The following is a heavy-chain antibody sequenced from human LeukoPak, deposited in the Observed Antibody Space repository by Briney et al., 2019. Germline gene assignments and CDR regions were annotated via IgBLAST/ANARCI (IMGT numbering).Heavy chain of an antibody. D-gene: IGHD2-2*01. CDR1: GFTFSDYY. Sequence: GGSLRLSCAASGFTFSDYYMSWIRQAPGKGLEWVSYISSSGSTIYYADSVKGRFTISRDNAKNSLYLQMNSLRAEDTAVYYCARDRTSPARSGSVDYWGQGTLVTVSS. CDR2: ISSSGSTI. J-gene: IGHJ4*02. CDR3: ARDRTSPARSGSVDY. V-gene: IGHV3-11*04.